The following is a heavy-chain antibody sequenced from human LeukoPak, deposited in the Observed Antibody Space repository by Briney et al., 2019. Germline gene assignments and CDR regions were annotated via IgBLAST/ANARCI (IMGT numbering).Heavy chain of an antibody. CDR2: ISEDGSGK. Sequence: PGGSLRLSCAASGFTFSNYWMSWIRQAPGKGLEWAAHISEDGSGKYYVNSVKGRFTISRDNAKNSLYLQMNSLRVEDTAVYYCVSWAGKYYESSDYYLAPAYSWGQGTLATVSS. J-gene: IGHJ4*02. D-gene: IGHD3-22*01. CDR1: GFTFSNYW. V-gene: IGHV3-7*01. CDR3: VSWAGKYYESSDYYLAPAYS.